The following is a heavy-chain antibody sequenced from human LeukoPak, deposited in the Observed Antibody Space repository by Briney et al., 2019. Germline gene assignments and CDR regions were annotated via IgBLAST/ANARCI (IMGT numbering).Heavy chain of an antibody. Sequence: GGSLRLSCAASGFTFSSYATSWVRQAPGKGLEWVSAISGSGGSTYYADSVKGRFTISRDNSKNTLYLQMNSLRAEDTAVYYCAKVGVAGTTVYFDYWGQGTLVTVSS. CDR2: ISGSGGST. CDR1: GFTFSSYA. CDR3: AKVGVAGTTVYFDY. D-gene: IGHD1-1*01. V-gene: IGHV3-23*01. J-gene: IGHJ4*02.